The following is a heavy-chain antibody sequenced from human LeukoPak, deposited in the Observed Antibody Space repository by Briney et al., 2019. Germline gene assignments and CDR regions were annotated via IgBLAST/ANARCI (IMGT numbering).Heavy chain of an antibody. CDR2: IWNDGSNQ. J-gene: IGHJ4*02. D-gene: IGHD2-15*01. V-gene: IGHV3-33*01. CDR1: GFTFSSYG. CDR3: ASLLGYCSGGSCYDFDY. Sequence: GRSLRLSCAASGFTFSSYGMHWVRQAPGKGLEWVAVIWNDGSNQYYVDSVKGRFTISRDNSKNTLYLQMNSLRAEDTAVYYCASLLGYCSGGSCYDFDYRGQGTLVTVSS.